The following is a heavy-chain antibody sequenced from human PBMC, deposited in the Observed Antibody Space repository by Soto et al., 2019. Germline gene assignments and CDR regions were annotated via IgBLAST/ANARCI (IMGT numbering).Heavy chain of an antibody. J-gene: IGHJ1*01. Sequence: QVQLVQSGAEVKKPGASVKVSCKASGYSFTSYDINWVRQATGQGLEWRGWMNPNSGNTGYAQKSHGSATMTTNTSNSHAYMELSSLRSEHTAVYYCARVRMGRSSEDFQHWGQGTLVTVSS. CDR3: ARVRMGRSSEDFQH. D-gene: IGHD6-6*01. V-gene: IGHV1-8*01. CDR2: MNPNSGNT. CDR1: GYSFTSYD.